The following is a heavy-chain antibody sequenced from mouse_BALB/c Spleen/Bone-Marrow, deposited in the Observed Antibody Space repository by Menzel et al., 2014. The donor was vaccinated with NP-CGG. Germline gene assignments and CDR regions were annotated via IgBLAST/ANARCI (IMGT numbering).Heavy chain of an antibody. D-gene: IGHD4-1*01. CDR2: IDPANGNI. CDR1: GFNIKDTY. CDR3: VKSITGNY. V-gene: IGHV14-3*02. Sequence: VQLKQSGAELVKPGASVKLSCTASGFNIKDTYMHWVRQRPEQGLEWIGRIDPANGNIKYDPKFQGKAAITADTSSNTAHLQLSSLTSEDTAVYYCVKSITGNYCGQGTTLTVSS. J-gene: IGHJ2*01.